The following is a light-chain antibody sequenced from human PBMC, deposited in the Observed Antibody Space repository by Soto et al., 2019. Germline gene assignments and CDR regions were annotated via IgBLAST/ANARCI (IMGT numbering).Light chain of an antibody. J-gene: IGKJ1*01. CDR1: QSVSSNY. Sequence: ETVLTQSPGTLSLSPGERATLSCRASQSVSSNYLAWYQQKPGQAPRLLIYGASTRATGIPDRFSGSVSGTDFPPTFSRLEPEDFAVYYCQQFGRSPPSWTFGQGTKVEIK. V-gene: IGKV3-20*01. CDR2: GAS. CDR3: QQFGRSPPSWT.